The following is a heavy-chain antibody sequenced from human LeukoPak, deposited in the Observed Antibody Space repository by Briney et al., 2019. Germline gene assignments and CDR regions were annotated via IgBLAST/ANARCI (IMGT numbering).Heavy chain of an antibody. Sequence: SETLSLTCSVSGGSISGGGYYWTWIRQHPGKGLEWIGSIYYSGSTYYNPSLKSRVTISVDTTKNQFSLRLSSVTAADTAVYYCARIVGAPNWFDPWGQGTLVTVSS. J-gene: IGHJ5*02. CDR3: ARIVGAPNWFDP. V-gene: IGHV4-39*07. D-gene: IGHD1-26*01. CDR2: IYYSGST. CDR1: GGSISGGGYY.